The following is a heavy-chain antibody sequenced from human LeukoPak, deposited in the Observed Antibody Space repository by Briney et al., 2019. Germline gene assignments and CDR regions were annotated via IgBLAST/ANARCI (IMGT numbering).Heavy chain of an antibody. CDR1: GGSISSSNW. CDR2: IYHSGST. D-gene: IGHD6-25*01. Sequence: SGTLSLTCAVSGGSISSSNWWSWVRQPPGKGLEWIGEIYHSGSTNYNPSLKSRVTISVDTSKNQFSLKLSSVTAADTAVYYCARGQRRNWFDPWGQGTLVTVSS. J-gene: IGHJ5*02. CDR3: ARGQRRNWFDP. V-gene: IGHV4-4*02.